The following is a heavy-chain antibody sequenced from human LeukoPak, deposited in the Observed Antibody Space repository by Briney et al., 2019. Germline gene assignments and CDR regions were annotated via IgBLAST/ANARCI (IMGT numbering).Heavy chain of an antibody. CDR3: AKRRVGYRGYEYFENYFDS. CDR1: GFTFSSYS. Sequence: GGSLRLSCAASGFTFSSYSMNWVRQAPGKGLVWVSPISTGSSITDYADPVRGRFTISRGNAKTSLYLQMNSLRAEDTAVYYCAKRRVGYRGYEYFENYFDSWGQGTLVTVSS. D-gene: IGHD5-12*01. V-gene: IGHV3-21*01. CDR2: ISTGSSIT. J-gene: IGHJ4*02.